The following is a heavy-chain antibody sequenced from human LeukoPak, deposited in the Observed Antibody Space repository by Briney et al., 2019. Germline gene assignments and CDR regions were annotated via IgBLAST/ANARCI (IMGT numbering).Heavy chain of an antibody. CDR2: IIPILGIA. J-gene: IGHJ3*02. CDR3: ASYGDYGGDAFDI. V-gene: IGHV1-69*02. CDR1: GGTFSSYT. Sequence: SVKVSCKASGGTFSSYTISWVRQAPGQGLEWMGRIIPILGIANYAQKFQGRVTIIADKSTSTAYMELSSLRSEDTAVYYCASYGDYGGDAFDIWGQGTMVTVSS. D-gene: IGHD4-17*01.